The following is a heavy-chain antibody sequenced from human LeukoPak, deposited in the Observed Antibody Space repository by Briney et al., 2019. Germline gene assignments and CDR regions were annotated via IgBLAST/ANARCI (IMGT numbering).Heavy chain of an antibody. CDR1: GFTFSSYG. D-gene: IGHD5-18*01. Sequence: QAGGSLRLSCAASGFTFSSYGMHWVRQAPGKGLEWVAVISYDGSNKYYADSVKGRFTISRDNSKNTLYLQMNSLRAEDTAVYYCAKSVLQLWLLPYFDYWGQGTLVTVSS. CDR3: AKSVLQLWLLPYFDY. CDR2: ISYDGSNK. V-gene: IGHV3-30*18. J-gene: IGHJ4*02.